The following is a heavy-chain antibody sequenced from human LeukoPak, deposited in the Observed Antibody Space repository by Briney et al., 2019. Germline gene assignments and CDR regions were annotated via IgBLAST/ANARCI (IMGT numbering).Heavy chain of an antibody. V-gene: IGHV1-2*02. CDR3: ARGARPARFSSQKHAFDI. Sequence: ASVKVSCKASGYTFTGYYMHWVRQAPGQGLEWMGWINPNSGGTNYAQKFQGRVTMTRDTSISTAYMELSRLGSDDTAVYYCARGARPARFSSQKHAFDIWGQGTMVTVSS. J-gene: IGHJ3*02. CDR2: INPNSGGT. D-gene: IGHD6-6*01. CDR1: GYTFTGYY.